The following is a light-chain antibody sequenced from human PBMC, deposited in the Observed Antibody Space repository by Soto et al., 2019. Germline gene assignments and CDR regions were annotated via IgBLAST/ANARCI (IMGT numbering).Light chain of an antibody. V-gene: IGKV3-15*01. CDR3: QQYNDWPPIT. CDR1: QSVSNN. Sequence: ELMMTQSPVTLSVSPGDRATLSCRASQSVSNNLAWYQQKPGQAPRLLIYYASTRATGIPARFSGSGSGTEFTLTISGLQAEDFALYYCQQYNDWPPITFGQGTRLEI. CDR2: YAS. J-gene: IGKJ5*01.